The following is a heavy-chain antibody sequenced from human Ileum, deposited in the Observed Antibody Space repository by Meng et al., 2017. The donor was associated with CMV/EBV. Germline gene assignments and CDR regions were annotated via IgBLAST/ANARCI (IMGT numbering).Heavy chain of an antibody. CDR2: VNNRGRT. Sequence: VQLQQWGAGLLKPSETLSLTFSVSGEPLNGFFCSWIRQPPGRGLEWIGEVNNRGRTNYNPSLKSRLTISIDTSKRQLSLMVTSVTAADSAIYYCASGRLQFTPSALQHWGPGTLVTVSS. CDR1: GEPLNGFF. J-gene: IGHJ1*01. CDR3: ASGRLQFTPSALQH. D-gene: IGHD5-24*01. V-gene: IGHV4-34*02.